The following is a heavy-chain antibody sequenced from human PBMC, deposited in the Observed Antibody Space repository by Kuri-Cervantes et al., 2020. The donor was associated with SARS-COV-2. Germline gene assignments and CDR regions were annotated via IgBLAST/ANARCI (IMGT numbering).Heavy chain of an antibody. CDR2: IYHSGST. D-gene: IGHD2-2*01. V-gene: IGHV4-38-2*02. CDR3: ARVGVYCSSTSCYPNWFDP. CDR1: GYSISSGYY. J-gene: IGHJ5*02. Sequence: GSLRLSCTVSGYSISSGYYWGWIRQPPGKGEEWIGSIYHSGSTYYNPSLKSRVTISVDTSKNQFSLKLSSVTAADTAVYYCARVGVYCSSTSCYPNWFDPWGQGTLVTVSS.